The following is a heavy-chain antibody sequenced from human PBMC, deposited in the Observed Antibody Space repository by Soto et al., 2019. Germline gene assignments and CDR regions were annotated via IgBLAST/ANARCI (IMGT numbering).Heavy chain of an antibody. CDR2: MNPNTGHT. Sequence: GASVKVSCKASGYMFTTYDIMWVRQATGQGLEWVGGMNPNTGHTGYAQKFQGRVTMTRDPSISTAYMELSSLRSDDTAVYYCARDRITIFDRDDMDVWGQGTTVTVSS. J-gene: IGHJ6*02. D-gene: IGHD3-3*01. CDR1: GYMFTTYD. CDR3: ARDRITIFDRDDMDV. V-gene: IGHV1-8*01.